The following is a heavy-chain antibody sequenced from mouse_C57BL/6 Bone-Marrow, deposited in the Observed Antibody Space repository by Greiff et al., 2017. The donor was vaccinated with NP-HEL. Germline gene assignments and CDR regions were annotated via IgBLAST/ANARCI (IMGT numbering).Heavy chain of an antibody. J-gene: IGHJ4*01. CDR1: GYTFTSYW. D-gene: IGHD2-3*01. CDR3: APGNDGCPYAMDY. Sequence: QVQLQQPGAELVKPGASVKLSCKVSGYTFTSYWMHWVKQRPGQGLEWIGMIHPNSGSTNYNETFKSKATPTVDKSSSTAYMQLSTLTSEDSAVYYCAPGNDGCPYAMDYWDQGTSVTVSA. V-gene: IGHV1-64*01. CDR2: IHPNSGST.